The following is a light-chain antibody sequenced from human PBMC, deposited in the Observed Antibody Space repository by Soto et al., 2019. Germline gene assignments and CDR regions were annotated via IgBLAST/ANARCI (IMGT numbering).Light chain of an antibody. J-gene: IGLJ3*02. Sequence: QSVLTQPASVSGSPGQSITISCTGTSTDVGGYNHVSCYQHHPGTAPKLIIYDVTNRPAGVPNRFSGSKSGNTASLTISNLQAEDEADYYCTSYRDTRTFLVFGGGTKLTVL. V-gene: IGLV2-14*01. CDR1: STDVGGYNH. CDR3: TSYRDTRTFLV. CDR2: DVT.